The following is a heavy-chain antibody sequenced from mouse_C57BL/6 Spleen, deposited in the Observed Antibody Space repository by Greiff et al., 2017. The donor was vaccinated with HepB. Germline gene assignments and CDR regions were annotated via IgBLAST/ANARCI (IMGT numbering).Heavy chain of an antibody. V-gene: IGHV1-18*01. Sequence: EVQLQQSGPELVKPGASVKIPCKASGYTFTDYNMDWVKQSHGKSLEWTGDINPNNGGTIYNQKFKGKATLTVDQSSSTAYMDLRSLTSEDTAVYFCAGRWNDYAWFAYWGQGTLVTVSA. D-gene: IGHD2-4*01. CDR1: GYTFTDYN. CDR2: INPNNGGT. J-gene: IGHJ3*01. CDR3: AGRWNDYAWFAY.